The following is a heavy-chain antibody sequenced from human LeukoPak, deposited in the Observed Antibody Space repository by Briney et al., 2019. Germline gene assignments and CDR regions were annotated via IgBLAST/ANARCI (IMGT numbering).Heavy chain of an antibody. J-gene: IGHJ5*02. V-gene: IGHV4-34*01. CDR2: INHSGST. Sequence: PSETLSLTCAVYGGSFSGYYWSWIRQPPGKGLEWIGEINHSGSTNYNPSLKSRVTISVDTSKNQFSLKLSSVTAADMAVYYCARGLYYDYVWGSYRSVRNNNWFDPWGQGTLVTVSS. CDR1: GGSFSGYY. D-gene: IGHD3-16*02. CDR3: ARGLYYDYVWGSYRSVRNNNWFDP.